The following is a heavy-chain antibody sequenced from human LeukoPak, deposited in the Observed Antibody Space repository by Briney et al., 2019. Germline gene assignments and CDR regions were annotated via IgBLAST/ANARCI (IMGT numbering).Heavy chain of an antibody. J-gene: IGHJ5*02. CDR1: GFTFSSYA. V-gene: IGHV3-23*01. Sequence: GGSLRLSCAASGFTFSSYAMSWVRQVPGKGLEWVSAISGSGGSTYYADSVKGRFTISRGNSKNTLYLQMNSLRAEDTAVYYCAKVNVLRFLEWFPYNWFDPWGQGTLVTVSS. D-gene: IGHD3-3*01. CDR3: AKVNVLRFLEWFPYNWFDP. CDR2: ISGSGGST.